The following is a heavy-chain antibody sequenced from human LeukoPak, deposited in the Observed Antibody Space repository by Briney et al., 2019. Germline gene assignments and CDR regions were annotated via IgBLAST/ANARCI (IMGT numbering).Heavy chain of an antibody. CDR3: ATDYQGKYYGSGEYGMDV. V-gene: IGHV1-2*04. Sequence: GASVKVSCKASGYTFSSYGMHWVRQAPGQRLEWMGWINPNSGGTNYAQKFQGWVTMTRDTSISTAYMELSRLRSDDTAVYYCATDYQGKYYGSGEYGMDVWGQGSTVTVSS. CDR1: GYTFSSYG. D-gene: IGHD3-10*01. CDR2: INPNSGGT. J-gene: IGHJ6*02.